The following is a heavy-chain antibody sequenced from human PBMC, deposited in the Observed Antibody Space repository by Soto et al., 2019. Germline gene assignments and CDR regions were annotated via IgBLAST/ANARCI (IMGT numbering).Heavy chain of an antibody. V-gene: IGHV1-46*01. CDR2: INPSGGSK. J-gene: IGHJ5*02. CDR1: GYTFTSYY. CDR3: AREAGITMISHH. D-gene: IGHD3-22*01. Sequence: ASVKVSCKASGYTFTSYYMHWVRQAPGQRLEWMGIINPSGGSKCYAQKFQGRVTMTRDTSTSTVYMELSSLRSEDTAVYYCAREAGITMISHHWGQGTPVTVSS.